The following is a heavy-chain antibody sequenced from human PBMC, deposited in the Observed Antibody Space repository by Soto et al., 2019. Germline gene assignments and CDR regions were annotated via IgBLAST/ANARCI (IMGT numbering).Heavy chain of an antibody. V-gene: IGHV4-39*01. CDR1: GGSISSSSYY. CDR3: ARQKNYDSSGYSPDFDY. Sequence: QLQLQESGPGLVKPSETLSLTCTVSGGSISSSSYYWGWIRQPPGKGLECIGSIYYSGSAYYNPSLRSRVTISIDTSKNHFSLKLSSVTAADTAVYYCARQKNYDSSGYSPDFDYWGRGTLVTVSS. D-gene: IGHD3-22*01. CDR2: IYYSGSA. J-gene: IGHJ4*02.